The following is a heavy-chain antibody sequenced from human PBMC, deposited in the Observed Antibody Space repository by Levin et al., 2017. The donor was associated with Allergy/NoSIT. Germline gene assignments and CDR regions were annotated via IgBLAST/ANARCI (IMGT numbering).Heavy chain of an antibody. CDR3: TSGDYGDHDYDYYMDV. Sequence: PGGSLRLSCAASGFTFSGSAMHWVRQASGKGLEWVGRIRSKANSYATAYAASVKGRFTISRDDSKNTAYLQMNSLKTEDTAVYYCTSGDYGDHDYDYYMDVWGKGTTVTVSS. D-gene: IGHD4-17*01. J-gene: IGHJ6*03. CDR2: IRSKANSYAT. V-gene: IGHV3-73*01. CDR1: GFTFSGSA.